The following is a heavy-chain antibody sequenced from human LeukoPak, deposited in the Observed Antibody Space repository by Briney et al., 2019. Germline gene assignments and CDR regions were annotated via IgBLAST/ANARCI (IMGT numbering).Heavy chain of an antibody. V-gene: IGHV1-69*05. D-gene: IGHD1-1*01. CDR1: GGTFSDYV. J-gene: IGHJ4*02. Sequence: ASVKVSCKACGGTFSDYVINWMRQAPGQGLEWMGGIIPVFDTGNYARKFQGRLAITRDESTSTAHMELSGLTSEDTAVYYCARLRPGSIWALDHWGQGTLVIVSS. CDR2: IIPVFDTG. CDR3: ARLRPGSIWALDH.